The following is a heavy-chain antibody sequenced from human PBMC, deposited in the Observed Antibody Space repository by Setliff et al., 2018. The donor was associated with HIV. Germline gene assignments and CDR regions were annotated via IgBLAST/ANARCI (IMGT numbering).Heavy chain of an antibody. CDR3: ARARLQGIVTAVGPRDNCLDP. J-gene: IGHJ5*02. V-gene: IGHV1-18*01. D-gene: IGHD1-26*01. CDR1: SYSFINYG. CDR2: ISAYTGHT. Sequence: GASVKVSCKASSYSFINYGISWVRQAPGQGPEWMGWISAYTGHTDYAPRLLGRVTMTTDTSTSTAYMELRILTSDDTAVYYCARARLQGIVTAVGPRDNCLDPWGQGTRVTVPQ.